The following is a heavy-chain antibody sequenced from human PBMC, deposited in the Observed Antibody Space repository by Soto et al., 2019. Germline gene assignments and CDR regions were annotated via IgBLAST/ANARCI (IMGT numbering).Heavy chain of an antibody. J-gene: IGHJ5*02. Sequence: GGSLRLSCKASGFIFSSYSMNWVRQAPGKGLEWVSSISRSSKYTNYAYADSVKGRFTISRDNAKNSLYLQMNSLRVEDTAVYYCARGDANGGCCPYDPWGQGTQVTVSS. D-gene: IGHD2-8*01. CDR1: GFIFSSYS. V-gene: IGHV3-21*01. CDR3: ARGDANGGCCPYDP. CDR2: ISRSSKYT.